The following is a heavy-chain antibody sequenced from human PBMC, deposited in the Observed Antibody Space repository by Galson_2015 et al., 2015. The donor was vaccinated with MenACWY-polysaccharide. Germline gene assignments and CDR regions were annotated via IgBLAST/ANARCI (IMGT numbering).Heavy chain of an antibody. CDR1: GFTFRRYA. CDR2: IRGRGGST. Sequence: SLRLSCAASGFTFRRYAMSWVRQAPGKGLEWVSTIRGRGGSTYYADSVKGRFTISRDNSKNTLYLQMNRLRAEATAVYYCAKEWSRGGSGTPGDYWGQGTLVTVSS. CDR3: AKEWSRGGSGTPGDY. V-gene: IGHV3-23*01. D-gene: IGHD6-13*01. J-gene: IGHJ4*02.